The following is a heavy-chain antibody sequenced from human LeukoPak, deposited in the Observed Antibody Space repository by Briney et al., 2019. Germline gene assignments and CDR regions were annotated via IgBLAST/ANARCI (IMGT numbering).Heavy chain of an antibody. CDR3: ARPLGYGDCIPLEY. V-gene: IGHV3-48*03. CDR2: ISSSGSTI. Sequence: GGSLRLSCAASGFTFSTYEMNWVRQAPGKGLEWVSYISSSGSTIYYADSVKGRFTISRDNAKKSLYLQMNSLRAEDTAVYYCARPLGYGDCIPLEYWGQGTLVTVSS. J-gene: IGHJ4*02. D-gene: IGHD4-17*01. CDR1: GFTFSTYE.